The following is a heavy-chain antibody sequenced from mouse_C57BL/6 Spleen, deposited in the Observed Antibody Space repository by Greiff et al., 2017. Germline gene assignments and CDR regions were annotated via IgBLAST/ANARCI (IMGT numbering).Heavy chain of an antibody. CDR2: IDPADGDT. J-gene: IGHJ2*01. Sequence: VQLQQSGAELVRPGASVKLSCTASGFNIKDYYMHWVKQRPEQGLEWIGRIDPADGDTEYAPTFQGKATMTADTSSNTAYLQLSSLTSEDTAVYYCTYYGSSLYYFDYWGQGTTLTVSS. CDR1: GFNIKDYY. CDR3: TYYGSSLYYFDY. D-gene: IGHD1-1*01. V-gene: IGHV14-1*01.